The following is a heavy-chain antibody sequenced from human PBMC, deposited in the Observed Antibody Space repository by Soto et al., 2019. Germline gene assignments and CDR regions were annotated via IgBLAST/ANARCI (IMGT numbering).Heavy chain of an antibody. CDR2: IFYSGST. J-gene: IGHJ4*02. Sequence: PSETLSLTCTVSGGSISSGGYYWSWIRQHPGKGLEWIGYIFYSGSTYYNPSLKSRVTISVDTSKNQFSLKLSSVTAADTAVYYCARLGTDYYGSGSVIGYWGQGTLVTVSS. CDR1: GGSISSGGYY. CDR3: ARLGTDYYGSGSVIGY. V-gene: IGHV4-31*03. D-gene: IGHD3-10*01.